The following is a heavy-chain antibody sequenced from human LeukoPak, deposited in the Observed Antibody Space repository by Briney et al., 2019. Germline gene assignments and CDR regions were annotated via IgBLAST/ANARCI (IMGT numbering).Heavy chain of an antibody. Sequence: PSETLSLTCAVYGGSFSGYYWSWIRQPPGKGLEWIGEINHSGSTNYNPSLKSRVTISVDTSKNQFSLKLSSVTAADTAVYYCARARTFIAAAGYNWFDPWGQGTLVTVSS. CDR1: GGSFSGYY. CDR3: ARARTFIAAAGYNWFDP. J-gene: IGHJ5*02. V-gene: IGHV4-34*01. D-gene: IGHD6-13*01. CDR2: INHSGST.